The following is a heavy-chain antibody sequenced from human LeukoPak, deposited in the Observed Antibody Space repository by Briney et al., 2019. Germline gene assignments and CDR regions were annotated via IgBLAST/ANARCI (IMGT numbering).Heavy chain of an antibody. J-gene: IGHJ4*02. CDR1: GDSISSSY. CDR2: IYSSGST. Sequence: PSETLSLTCTVSGDSISSSYWSWIRQPPGKGLEWIGYIYSSGSTNYNPSLKSRVTISVDTSRNQFSLKLSSVTAADTAVYYCARNYGDLDYWGQGTLVTVSS. CDR3: ARNYGDLDY. V-gene: IGHV4-59*01. D-gene: IGHD4-17*01.